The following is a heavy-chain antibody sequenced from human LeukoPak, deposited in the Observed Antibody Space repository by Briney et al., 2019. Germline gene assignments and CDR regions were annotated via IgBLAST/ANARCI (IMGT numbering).Heavy chain of an antibody. CDR2: ISAYNGHT. Sequence: ASVKVSCKASGYTFADHGISWVRQAPGQRLEWMGWISAYNGHTDNGLKFEGRISMTTDTSTSTAYMELRSLRSDDTAVYYCARDRRYSGTYFWGYWGQGTLITVSS. CDR3: ARDRRYSGTYFWGY. V-gene: IGHV1-18*01. D-gene: IGHD1-26*01. J-gene: IGHJ4*02. CDR1: GYTFADHG.